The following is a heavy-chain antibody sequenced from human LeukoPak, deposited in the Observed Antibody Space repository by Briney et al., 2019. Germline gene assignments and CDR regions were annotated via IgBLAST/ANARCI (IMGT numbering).Heavy chain of an antibody. CDR2: LHSSGET. CDR1: GGSISAYY. CDR3: ATMFGESSDFDH. J-gene: IGHJ4*02. Sequence: SETLSLTCVVSGGSISAYYWNWIRQPAGKGLEWIGRLHSSGETTSNPSLMSRATMSLDTSRNHFSLNLTSVTAADTAVYYCATMFGESSDFDHWGQGTLVTVSS. D-gene: IGHD3-10*02. V-gene: IGHV4-4*07.